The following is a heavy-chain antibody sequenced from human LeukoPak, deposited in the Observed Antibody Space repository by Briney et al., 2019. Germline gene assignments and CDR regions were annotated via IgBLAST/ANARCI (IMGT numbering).Heavy chain of an antibody. D-gene: IGHD6-19*01. Sequence: GGSLRLSCAASGFTFSSSYMSWVRQAPGKGLEWVSVIYTGVSTYYTDSVKGRFTISRDNSKNTLYLQMNSLRTEDTAVYYCARMKDSSGWYKANYFDYWGQGTLVTVSS. CDR1: GFTFSSSY. CDR2: IYTGVST. V-gene: IGHV3-53*01. J-gene: IGHJ4*02. CDR3: ARMKDSSGWYKANYFDY.